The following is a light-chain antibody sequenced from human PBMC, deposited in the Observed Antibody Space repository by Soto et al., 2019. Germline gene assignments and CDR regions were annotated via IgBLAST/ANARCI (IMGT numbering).Light chain of an antibody. J-gene: IGKJ5*01. V-gene: IGKV3-20*01. CDR1: QSISSSY. Sequence: EIVLTQSPGTLSLSTGERATLSCRASQSISSSYLAWYQQKPGQAPRLLIYGASTRATGIPARFSGSGSGTDFTLTITRLEPEDSAVYFCQQYTGPPTTFGQGTRLEIK. CDR2: GAS. CDR3: QQYTGPPTT.